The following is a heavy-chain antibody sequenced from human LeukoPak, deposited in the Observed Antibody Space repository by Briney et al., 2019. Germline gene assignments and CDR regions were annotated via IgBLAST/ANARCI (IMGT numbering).Heavy chain of an antibody. V-gene: IGHV4-4*07. J-gene: IGHJ4*02. D-gene: IGHD3-10*01. CDR1: GGSISSWY. Sequence: SETLSLTCTVSGGSISSWYWSWIRQPAGKGLQWIGRFYTSGSTNYNPSLKSRVTMSVDTSKNQFFLKVSSVTAADTAVYFCATGAGAFDYWGQGTRVTVSS. CDR2: FYTSGST. CDR3: ATGAGAFDY.